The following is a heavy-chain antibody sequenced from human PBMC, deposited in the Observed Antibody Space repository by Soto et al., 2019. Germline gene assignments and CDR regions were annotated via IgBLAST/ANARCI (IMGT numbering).Heavy chain of an antibody. Sequence: TSETLSLTCAVYGGSFSSYYWSWIRQPPGKGLEWIGYIYYSGSTNYNPSLKSRVTISVDTSKNQFSLQLSSVTAADTAVYYCARDQVVRGVAYYYYYGMDVWGQGTTVTVSS. D-gene: IGHD3-10*01. CDR2: IYYSGST. J-gene: IGHJ6*02. V-gene: IGHV4-59*01. CDR3: ARDQVVRGVAYYYYYGMDV. CDR1: GGSFSSYY.